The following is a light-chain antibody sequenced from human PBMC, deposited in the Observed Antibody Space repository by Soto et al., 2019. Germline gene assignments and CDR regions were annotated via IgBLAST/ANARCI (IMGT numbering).Light chain of an antibody. CDR3: QQYNNWPTTWT. CDR1: QSVSSN. CDR2: AVS. J-gene: IGKJ1*01. V-gene: IGKV3-15*01. Sequence: EILMTQSPATLSVSPGERATLSCRASQSVSSNLAWYQQKPGQAPRLLIYAVSTRATDIPARFSGSGSGTEFTLTISSLQSEDFAVYYCQQYNNWPTTWTFGQGTKVDIK.